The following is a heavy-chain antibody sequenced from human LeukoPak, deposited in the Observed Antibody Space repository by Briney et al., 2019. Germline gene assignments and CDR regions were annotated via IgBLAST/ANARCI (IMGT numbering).Heavy chain of an antibody. Sequence: PGGSLRLSCEASGFTFSNYWMSWVRQAPGKGLEWVADIKKDGSEKNEVDSVKGRFTISRDNRKNLLHLQMNSLRPDDSAVYYCAKDLGSAITSALALDVWGQGTTVTVSS. CDR1: GFTFSNYW. V-gene: IGHV3-7*03. D-gene: IGHD2-15*01. CDR2: IKKDGSEK. J-gene: IGHJ6*02. CDR3: AKDLGSAITSALALDV.